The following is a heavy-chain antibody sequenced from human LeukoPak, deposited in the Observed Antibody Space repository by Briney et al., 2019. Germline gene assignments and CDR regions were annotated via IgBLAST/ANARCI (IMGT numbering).Heavy chain of an antibody. D-gene: IGHD6-19*01. CDR3: AKGWGSGRIFDY. CDR2: ISGGGGST. CDR1: GFTFSNYA. Sequence: GGSLRLSCAASGFTFSNYAMNWVRQAPGKGLEWVSTISGGGGSTYYADSVQGRFTISRDNSKNTLYLQMSSLRAEDTAVYYCAKGWGSGRIFDYWGQGTLVTVSS. J-gene: IGHJ4*02. V-gene: IGHV3-23*01.